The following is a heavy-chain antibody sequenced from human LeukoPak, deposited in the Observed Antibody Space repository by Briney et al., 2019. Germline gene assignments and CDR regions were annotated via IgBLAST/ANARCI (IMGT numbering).Heavy chain of an antibody. CDR2: IYSGGST. Sequence: ETLSLTCTVSGGSISSNYMSWVRQAPGKGLEWVSVIYSGGSTYYADSVKGRFTISRDNSKNTLYLQMDSLRAEDTAVYYCANSGGSGSFDYWGQGTLVTVSS. J-gene: IGHJ4*02. CDR3: ANSGGSGSFDY. V-gene: IGHV3-66*01. CDR1: GGSISSNY. D-gene: IGHD3-10*01.